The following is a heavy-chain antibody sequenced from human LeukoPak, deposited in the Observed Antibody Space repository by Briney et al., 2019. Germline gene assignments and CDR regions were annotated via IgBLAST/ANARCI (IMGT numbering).Heavy chain of an antibody. D-gene: IGHD3-22*01. Sequence: SETLSLTCTVSGASFSSGDQYWNWIRQSPGEGLEWIGSIHPSGRLYNTPSLESRVTISIDTSKNQFSRNLNSVTAADTAVYFCSRGLDSRKLGYWGQGTLVTVSS. V-gene: IGHV4-31*03. CDR3: SRGLDSRKLGY. CDR1: GASFSSGDQY. J-gene: IGHJ4*02. CDR2: IHPSGRL.